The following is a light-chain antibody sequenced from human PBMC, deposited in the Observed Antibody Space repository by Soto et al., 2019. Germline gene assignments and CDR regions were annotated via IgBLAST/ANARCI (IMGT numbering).Light chain of an antibody. CDR2: GAS. Sequence: DIVLTQSPGTLSLSPGDRAALSCGASQSLSNNFLAWYQQKPGQAPRLLTSGASSRATGIPDRFSGSGSGTDFTLTITTLEPEDFAVYFCQQRANWPPVTFGQGTKVDIK. V-gene: IGKV3D-20*02. CDR3: QQRANWPPVT. CDR1: QSLSNNF. J-gene: IGKJ1*01.